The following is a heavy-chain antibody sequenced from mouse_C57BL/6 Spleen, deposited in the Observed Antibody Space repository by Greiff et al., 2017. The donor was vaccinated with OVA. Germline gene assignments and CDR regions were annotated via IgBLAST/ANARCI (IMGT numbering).Heavy chain of an antibody. D-gene: IGHD1-1*01. Sequence: EVMLVESGGGLLKPGGSLKLSCAPSGFTFSVYGLHWVRQAPETGLESVAYISTGRSTFYYSDTVKGRFTISRDNDKNTLCLQMTSLRSEDTAMYYCARNYGSSGPCAYWGQGTLVTVSA. J-gene: IGHJ3*01. V-gene: IGHV5-17*01. CDR1: GFTFSVYG. CDR2: ISTGRSTF. CDR3: ARNYGSSGPCAY.